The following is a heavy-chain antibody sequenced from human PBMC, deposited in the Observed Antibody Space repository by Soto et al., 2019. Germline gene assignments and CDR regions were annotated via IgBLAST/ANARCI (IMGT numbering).Heavy chain of an antibody. D-gene: IGHD7-27*01. Sequence: EVQLVESGGGLVQPGGSLRLSCAASGFTFSSYSMSWVRQGPGKGLEWVSYIDTGGSTTYYADSVKGRFAISRDNAKNSLYLQVNSLRDEDTAVYYCASDRLTGDRREAFDIWGQGTMVTVSS. J-gene: IGHJ3*02. V-gene: IGHV3-48*02. CDR3: ASDRLTGDRREAFDI. CDR2: IDTGGSTT. CDR1: GFTFSSYS.